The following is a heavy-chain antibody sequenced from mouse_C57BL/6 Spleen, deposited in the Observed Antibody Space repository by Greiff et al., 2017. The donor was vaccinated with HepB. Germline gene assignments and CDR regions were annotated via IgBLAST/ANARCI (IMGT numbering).Heavy chain of an antibody. V-gene: IGHV5-16*01. CDR3: ARSWDGLDY. CDR1: GFTFSDYY. D-gene: IGHD4-1*01. CDR2: INYDGSST. Sequence: EVKLVESEGGLVQPGSSMKPSCTASGFTFSDYYMAWVRQVPEKGLEWVANINYDGSSTYYLDSLKSRFIISRDNAKNILYLQMSSLKSEDTATYYCARSWDGLDYWGQGTTLTVSS. J-gene: IGHJ2*01.